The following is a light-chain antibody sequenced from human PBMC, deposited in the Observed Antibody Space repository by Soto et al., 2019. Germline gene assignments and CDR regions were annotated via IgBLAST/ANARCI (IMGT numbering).Light chain of an antibody. CDR1: QSVSSNH. CDR2: GGS. Sequence: DIVLTQSPGTLSLSPGERATLSCRASQSVSSNHLAWYQQKPGQAPRLLIYGGSSRATGIPVRFSGSGSETDFTLTITRMEPEDFAVYYCQQYSSSRTFGQGTKVDIK. CDR3: QQYSSSRT. J-gene: IGKJ1*01. V-gene: IGKV3-20*01.